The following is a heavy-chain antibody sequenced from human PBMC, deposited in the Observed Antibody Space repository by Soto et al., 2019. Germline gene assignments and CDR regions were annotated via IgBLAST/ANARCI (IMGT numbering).Heavy chain of an antibody. V-gene: IGHV3-33*01. CDR2: IWYDGSNK. CDR1: GFTFSSYG. CDR3: ERSNYGDFDYFDS. D-gene: IGHD4-17*01. Sequence: QVQLVESGGGVVQPGRSLRLSCAASGFTFSSYGMHWVRQAPGKGLEWVAVIWYDGSNKYYADSVKGRFTISRDNSKNTLYLQMNSLRAEDTAVYYCERSNYGDFDYFDSWGQGTLVTVSS. J-gene: IGHJ4*02.